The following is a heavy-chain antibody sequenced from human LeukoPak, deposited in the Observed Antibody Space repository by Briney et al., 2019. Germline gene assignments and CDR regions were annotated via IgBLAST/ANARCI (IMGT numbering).Heavy chain of an antibody. D-gene: IGHD3-22*01. CDR2: IGYGGSDT. J-gene: IGHJ4*02. Sequence: GGSLRLSCTVSGFTLSSYEMTWFRQAPGKGLEWVSSIGYGGSDTHYADSVKGRFTVSRDNSKNTLYLQLNSLRAEDTAVYYCARSSAVGPYYFDYWGQGTLVTVSS. CDR3: ARSSAVGPYYFDY. V-gene: IGHV3-23*01. CDR1: GFTLSSYE.